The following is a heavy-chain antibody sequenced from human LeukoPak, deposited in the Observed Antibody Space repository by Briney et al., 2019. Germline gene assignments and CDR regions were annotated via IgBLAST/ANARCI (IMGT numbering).Heavy chain of an antibody. CDR2: VIPIRGVA. Sequence: SVKVSCKASGGIFSYYAISWVRQAPGQWLEWMGRVIPIRGVANYAQRFQGRVTITADKSTSTAYMELSSLRSEDTAVYYCAREGSSSSGLDSWGQGTLVSVSA. CDR1: GGIFSYYA. J-gene: IGHJ4*02. D-gene: IGHD6-6*01. CDR3: AREGSSSSGLDS. V-gene: IGHV1-69*04.